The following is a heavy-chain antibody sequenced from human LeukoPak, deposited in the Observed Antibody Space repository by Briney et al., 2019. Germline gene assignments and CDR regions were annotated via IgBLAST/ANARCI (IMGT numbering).Heavy chain of an antibody. J-gene: IGHJ4*02. V-gene: IGHV3-11*04. CDR1: GFTFSDYY. CDR2: ISISGSTI. Sequence: GGSLRLSCAASGFTFSDYYMSWIRQAPGKGLEWVSYISISGSTIYYADSVKDRFTISRDNAKNSLYLQMNSLRAEDTAVYYCAREDCSSTSCYRANDYWGQGTLVTVSS. CDR3: AREDCSSTSCYRANDY. D-gene: IGHD2-2*01.